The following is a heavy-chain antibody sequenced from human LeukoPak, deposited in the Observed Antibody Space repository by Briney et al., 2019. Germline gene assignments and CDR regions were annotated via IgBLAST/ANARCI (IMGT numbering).Heavy chain of an antibody. CDR2: MSHSGYP. CDR1: GGSFSGYY. CDR3: ARPRLLYGSGPILV. V-gene: IGHV4-34*01. Sequence: SETLSLTCAVYGGSFSGYYWTWIRQPPGKGLEWIGEMSHSGYPNYNPSLKSRVAISVDTSKNQFSLNLTSVTAADTAVYYCARPRLLYGSGPILVWGQGNLVTVSS. D-gene: IGHD3-10*01. J-gene: IGHJ4*02.